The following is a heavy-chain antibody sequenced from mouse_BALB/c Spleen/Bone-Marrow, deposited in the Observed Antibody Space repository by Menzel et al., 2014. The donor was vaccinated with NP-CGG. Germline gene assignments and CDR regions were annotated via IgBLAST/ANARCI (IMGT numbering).Heavy chain of an antibody. J-gene: IGHJ1*01. V-gene: IGHV1-14*01. CDR2: INPYNDGS. CDR3: ARTTVVDIYWYFDV. Sequence: EVKLVESGPELVKPGASVKMSCKASGYTFXSYVLHWVKQKPGQGLEWIGYINPYNDGSKYNEKFKGKATLTSDKSSSTAYMELSSLTSEDSAVYYCARTTVVDIYWYFDVWGAGTTVTVSS. D-gene: IGHD1-1*01. CDR1: GYTFXSYV.